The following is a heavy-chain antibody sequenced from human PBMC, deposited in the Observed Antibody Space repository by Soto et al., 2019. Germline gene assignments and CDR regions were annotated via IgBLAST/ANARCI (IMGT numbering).Heavy chain of an antibody. CDR2: ISHDGSYK. CDR1: GFSFTTYV. J-gene: IGHJ3*02. Sequence: QVQLVESGGGVVQPGRSLRLSCAASGFSFTTYVMHWVRQAPGKGLEWVAVISHDGSYKYYGDAVKGRFTISRDTSKNAVYLAMNSLRPEDTAVYYCAKGLLAIVGTTLPRDAFNIWGQGTMVTVSS. V-gene: IGHV3-30*18. D-gene: IGHD1-26*01. CDR3: AKGLLAIVGTTLPRDAFNI.